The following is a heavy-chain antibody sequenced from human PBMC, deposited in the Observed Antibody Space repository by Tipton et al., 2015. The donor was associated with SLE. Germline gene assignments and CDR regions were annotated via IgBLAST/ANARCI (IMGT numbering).Heavy chain of an antibody. CDR1: GITFSSYS. J-gene: IGHJ1*01. CDR3: ARGDIGAAEYFQH. CDR2: IGSSSRNI. D-gene: IGHD3-9*01. V-gene: IGHV3-21*01. Sequence: GSLRLSCAASGITFSSYSMNWVRQAPGKGLEWVSSIGSSSRNIYYADSVKGRLTISRDNAKNPLYLQMNSLRAEDTAVYYCARGDIGAAEYFQHWGQGTLVTVSS.